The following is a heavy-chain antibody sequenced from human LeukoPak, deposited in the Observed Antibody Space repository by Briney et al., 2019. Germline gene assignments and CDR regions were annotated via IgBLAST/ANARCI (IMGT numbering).Heavy chain of an antibody. CDR2: INSSGGST. CDR1: GYTLTELS. Sequence: ATVKVSCKVSGYTLTELSMHWVRQAPGQGLEWMGIINSSGGSTTYAQKFQGRVIMTRDTSTSTVYMELSSLTFDDTAVYYCARGLGPPPGKATWFDPWGQGTLVTVSS. CDR3: ARGLGPPPGKATWFDP. D-gene: IGHD1-14*01. V-gene: IGHV1-46*01. J-gene: IGHJ5*02.